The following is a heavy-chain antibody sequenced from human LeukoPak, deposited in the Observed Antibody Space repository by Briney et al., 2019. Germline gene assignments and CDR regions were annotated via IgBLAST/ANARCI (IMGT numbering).Heavy chain of an antibody. Sequence: GGSLRLSCEPSGFTFSSYEMNWVRQAPGKGLEWLSYISSGSSTIYYADSVKGRFTISRDNAKTSLYLQMNSLRVEDTAVYYCSRGIGFDSWGQGTLVTVSS. CDR3: SRGIGFDS. V-gene: IGHV3-48*03. J-gene: IGHJ4*02. CDR1: GFTFSSYE. D-gene: IGHD2-21*01. CDR2: ISSGSSTI.